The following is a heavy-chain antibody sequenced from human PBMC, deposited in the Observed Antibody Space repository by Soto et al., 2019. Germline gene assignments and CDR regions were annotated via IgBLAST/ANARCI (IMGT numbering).Heavy chain of an antibody. V-gene: IGHV3-23*01. CDR3: AKDTERGGYDSDFDS. Sequence: GGSLRLSCAASGFTFGTYGMGWVRQAPGKGLEWVSTITGGNTYYAASVKGRFTISRDNYKNTLYLQMSSLRAEDTALYYCAKDTERGGYDSDFDSWGQGTLVTVAS. CDR2: ITGGNT. CDR1: GFTFGTYG. D-gene: IGHD3-3*01. J-gene: IGHJ4*02.